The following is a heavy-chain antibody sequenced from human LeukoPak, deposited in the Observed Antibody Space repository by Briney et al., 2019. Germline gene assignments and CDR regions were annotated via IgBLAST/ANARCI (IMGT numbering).Heavy chain of an antibody. J-gene: IGHJ5*02. CDR1: GGSISSYY. CDR3: ARGGTMILNWFDP. CDR2: IYYSGST. D-gene: IGHD3-22*01. Sequence: KPSETLSLTCTVSGGSISSYYWSWIRQPPGKGLEWIGYIYYSGSTNYNPSLKSRVTISVDTSKIQFSLKLSSVTAADTAVYYCARGGTMILNWFDPWGQGTLATVSS. V-gene: IGHV4-59*01.